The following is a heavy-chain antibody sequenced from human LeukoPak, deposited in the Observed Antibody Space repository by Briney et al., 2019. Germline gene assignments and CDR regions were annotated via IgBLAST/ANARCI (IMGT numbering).Heavy chain of an antibody. CDR2: IYYSGST. J-gene: IGHJ5*02. CDR1: GGSLSSSSYY. D-gene: IGHD2-21*02. V-gene: IGHV4-39*01. Sequence: SETLSLTCTVSGGSLSSSSYYWGWIRQPPGKGLEWIGSIYYSGSTYYNPSLKSRVTIFVDTSKNQFSLKLSSVTAADTAVYYCARRYCGGDCTFDWFDPWGQGTLVTVSS. CDR3: ARRYCGGDCTFDWFDP.